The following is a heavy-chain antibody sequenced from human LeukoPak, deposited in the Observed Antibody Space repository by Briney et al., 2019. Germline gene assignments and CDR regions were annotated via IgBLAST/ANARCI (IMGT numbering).Heavy chain of an antibody. J-gene: IGHJ5*02. CDR3: AKYRSGWGFDP. D-gene: IGHD6-19*01. Sequence: ASVKVSCKASGYTFTSYYVHWVRQAPGQGLEWMGIINPSGGSTSYTQKFQGRVTMTRDTSTSTACMELSSLRSEDTAVYYCAKYRSGWGFDPWGQGTLVTVSS. CDR2: INPSGGST. V-gene: IGHV1-46*01. CDR1: GYTFTSYY.